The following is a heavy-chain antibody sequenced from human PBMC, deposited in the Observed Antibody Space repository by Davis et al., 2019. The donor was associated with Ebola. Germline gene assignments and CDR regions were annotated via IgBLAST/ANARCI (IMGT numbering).Heavy chain of an antibody. CDR3: ASLSGYYPL. CDR1: GGSFSGYY. D-gene: IGHD3-22*01. CDR2: IYSGGST. J-gene: IGHJ4*02. V-gene: IGHV3-66*01. Sequence: PSETLSLTCAVYGGSFSGYYWSWVRQAPGKGLEWVSVIYSGGSTYYADSVKGRFTISRDNSKNTLYLQMNSLRAEDTAVYYCASLSGYYPLWGQGTLVTVSS.